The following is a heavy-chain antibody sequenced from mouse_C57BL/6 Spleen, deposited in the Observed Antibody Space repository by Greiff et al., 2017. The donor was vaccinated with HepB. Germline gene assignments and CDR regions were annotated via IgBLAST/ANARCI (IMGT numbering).Heavy chain of an antibody. CDR3: ASIYYDYEYYAMDY. CDR2: IDPEDGET. CDR1: GFNIKDYY. D-gene: IGHD2-4*01. J-gene: IGHJ4*01. V-gene: IGHV14-2*01. Sequence: EVKLMESGAELVKPGASVKLSCTASGFNIKDYYMHWVKQRTEQGLEWIGRIDPEDGETKYAPKFQGKATITADTSSNTAYLPLISLTSEDNAVYYCASIYYDYEYYAMDYWGQGTSVTVSS.